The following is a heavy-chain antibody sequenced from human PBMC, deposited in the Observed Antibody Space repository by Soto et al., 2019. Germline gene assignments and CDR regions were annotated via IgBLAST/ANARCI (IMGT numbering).Heavy chain of an antibody. J-gene: IGHJ4*02. Sequence: QVQLVESGGGVGQPGRSLRLSCEASGFYFTVFGMHWVRQAPGKGLEWVGVISNDGKNEYYADSVRGRFTVSRDNYKNLLFLQMNSLRVEDTAVYFCAKTITTSGDSTRRGAVIDNWGPGTQVIVSS. CDR2: ISNDGKNE. D-gene: IGHD3-3*01. CDR3: AKTITTSGDSTRRGAVIDN. CDR1: GFYFTVFG. V-gene: IGHV3-30*18.